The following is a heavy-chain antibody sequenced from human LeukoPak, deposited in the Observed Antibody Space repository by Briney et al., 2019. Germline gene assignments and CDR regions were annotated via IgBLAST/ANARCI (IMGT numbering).Heavy chain of an antibody. J-gene: IGHJ4*02. Sequence: GESLKISCKGSGYNFTNYWIGWVRQMPGKGLEWMGIIYPGDSDTRYSPSFQGQVTISADKSINTAYLQWSSLKASDTAMYYCARSFYYDSIGYRPDYWGQGTQVTVSS. V-gene: IGHV5-51*01. CDR3: ARSFYYDSIGYRPDY. D-gene: IGHD3-22*01. CDR2: IYPGDSDT. CDR1: GYNFTNYW.